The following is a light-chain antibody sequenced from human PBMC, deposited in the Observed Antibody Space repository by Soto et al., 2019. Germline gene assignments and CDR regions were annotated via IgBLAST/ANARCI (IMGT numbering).Light chain of an antibody. CDR1: QTISGW. Sequence: DIEMTQSPSTLSASVGDTVTITCRASQTISGWLAWYQQRPGKAPNLLIFDASTLESGVPSRFSGSGSGATFTLTISSRQSDDFATYYCLQYSGYYRTFGQGTKVEIK. V-gene: IGKV1-5*01. J-gene: IGKJ1*01. CDR3: LQYSGYYRT. CDR2: DAS.